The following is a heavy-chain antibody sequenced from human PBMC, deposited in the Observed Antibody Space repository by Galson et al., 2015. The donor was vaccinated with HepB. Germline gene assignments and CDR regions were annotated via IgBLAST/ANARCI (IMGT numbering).Heavy chain of an antibody. CDR3: ARQAIDYSSRGDGFDL. CDR2: IDPVDSYT. Sequence: SGAEVKKPGESLRISCQGSGYNFTNYWVTWVRQMPGEGLEWMGKIDPVDSYTNYSPSFQGHVTISTDKSISTAYLQWSSLKASDTAMYYCARQAIDYSSRGDGFDLWGQGTLVTLSS. J-gene: IGHJ3*01. D-gene: IGHD6-19*01. V-gene: IGHV5-10-1*01. CDR1: GYNFTNYW.